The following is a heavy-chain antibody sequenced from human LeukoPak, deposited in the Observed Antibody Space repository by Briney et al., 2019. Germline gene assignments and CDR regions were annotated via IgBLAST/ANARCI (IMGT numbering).Heavy chain of an antibody. V-gene: IGHV3-7*01. CDR3: ARDYYDFWSGYPYYFDY. Sequence: PGGSLRLSCAASGFTFSSYWMSWVRQAPGKGLEWVANIKQDGSEKYYVDSVKGRFTISRDNAKNSLYLQMNSLRAEDTAVYYCARDYYDFWSGYPYYFDYWGQGTLVTVSS. CDR1: GFTFSSYW. J-gene: IGHJ4*02. D-gene: IGHD3-3*01. CDR2: IKQDGSEK.